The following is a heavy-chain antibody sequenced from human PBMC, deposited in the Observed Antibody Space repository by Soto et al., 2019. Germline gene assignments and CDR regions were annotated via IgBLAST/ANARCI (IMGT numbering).Heavy chain of an antibody. CDR3: ARDTSTTIRWYFQH. V-gene: IGHV1-3*01. Sequence: QVQLVQSGAEVKKPGASVKVSCKASGYTFTSYAMHWVRQAPGQRLEWMGWINAGNGNTKYSQKFQGRVTITRDTSASTAYMELSSLRSEDTAVYYCARDTSTTIRWYFQHWGQGTLVTVSS. CDR2: INAGNGNT. J-gene: IGHJ1*01. D-gene: IGHD1-26*01. CDR1: GYTFTSYA.